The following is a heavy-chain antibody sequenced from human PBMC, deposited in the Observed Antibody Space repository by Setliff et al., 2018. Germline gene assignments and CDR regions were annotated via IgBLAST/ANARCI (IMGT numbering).Heavy chain of an antibody. D-gene: IGHD1-26*01. J-gene: IGHJ4*02. CDR3: ARDWEQRGYYFDY. CDR1: GFSFSSFW. Sequence: PGGSLRLSCAASGFSFSSFWMNWVRQAPGKGPEWLSKISGASSTIYYADSVKGRFTISRDNAKNSLYLQMNSLRAEDTAVYYCARDWEQRGYYFDYWGQGTLVTVSS. V-gene: IGHV3-48*01. CDR2: ISGASSTI.